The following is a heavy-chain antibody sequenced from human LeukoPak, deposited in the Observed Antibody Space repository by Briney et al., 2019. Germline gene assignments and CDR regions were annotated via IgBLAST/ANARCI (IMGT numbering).Heavy chain of an antibody. CDR2: IIPIFGTA. D-gene: IGHD3-22*01. CDR1: GGTFSSYA. J-gene: IGHJ4*02. Sequence: SVKVSCKASGGTFSSYAMSWVRQAPGQGLEWMGGIIPIFGTANYAQKFQGRVTITTDESTSTAYMELSSLRSEDTAVYYCASWYYYDSSGSRYYFDYWGQGTLVTVSS. V-gene: IGHV1-69*05. CDR3: ASWYYYDSSGSRYYFDY.